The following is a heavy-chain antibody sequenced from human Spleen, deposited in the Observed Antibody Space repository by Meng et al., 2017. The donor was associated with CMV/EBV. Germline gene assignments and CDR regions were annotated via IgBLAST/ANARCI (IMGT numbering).Heavy chain of an antibody. D-gene: IGHD3-3*01. CDR2: ISWDGGST. CDR1: GFTFDDYA. V-gene: IGHV3-43D*03. CDR3: ARDLGQQYYDSRWAFAY. J-gene: IGHJ4*02. Sequence: GESLKISCAASGFTFDDYAMHWVRQAPGKGLEWVSLISWDGGSTYYADSVKGRFTISRDNAKNSLYLQMNSLRVEDTAVYYCARDLGQQYYDSRWAFAYWGQGTLVTVSS.